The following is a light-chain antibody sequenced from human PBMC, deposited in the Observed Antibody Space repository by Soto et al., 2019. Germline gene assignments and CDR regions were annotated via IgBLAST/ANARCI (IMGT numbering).Light chain of an antibody. CDR3: QQYGSSGT. Sequence: EIVLTQSPATLSLSPGERATLSCRASQSVSSYLAWYQQKPGQAPRILIFAASSRATGIPDKFSGSGSGTDFTLTISRLEPEDFAVYYCQQYGSSGTFGQGTKVDIK. J-gene: IGKJ1*01. CDR2: AAS. V-gene: IGKV3-20*01. CDR1: QSVSSY.